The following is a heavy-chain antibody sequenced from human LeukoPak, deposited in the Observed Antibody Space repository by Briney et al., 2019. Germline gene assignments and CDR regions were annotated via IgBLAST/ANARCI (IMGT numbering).Heavy chain of an antibody. CDR1: GFTFSNAW. Sequence: GGSLRLSCAASGFTFSNAWMSWVRQAPGKGLEWVGRIKSKTDGGTTDYAALVKGRFTISRDDSKNTLYLQMNSLKTEDTAVYYCTTATGGGGFDYWGQGTLVTVSS. D-gene: IGHD4-11*01. CDR3: TTATGGGGFDY. J-gene: IGHJ4*02. V-gene: IGHV3-15*01. CDR2: IKSKTDGGTT.